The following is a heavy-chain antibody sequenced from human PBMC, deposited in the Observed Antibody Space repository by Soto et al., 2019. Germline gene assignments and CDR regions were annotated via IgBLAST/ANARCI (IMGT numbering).Heavy chain of an antibody. J-gene: IGHJ6*02. D-gene: IGHD3-10*01. Sequence: SVKVSCKASGYTFSSYAISWVRQAPGQGLEWMGGIIPMFGTADYAQKFQGRVTTTADESTSTAYMELSSLRSDDTAVYYCATMKGGSQYYYYGMDVWGQGTTVTVPS. CDR1: GYTFSSYA. CDR2: IIPMFGTA. V-gene: IGHV1-69*13. CDR3: ATMKGGSQYYYYGMDV.